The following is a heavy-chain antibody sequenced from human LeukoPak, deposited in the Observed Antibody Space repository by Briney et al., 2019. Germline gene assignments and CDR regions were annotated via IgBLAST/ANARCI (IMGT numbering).Heavy chain of an antibody. CDR2: MSPNSGNT. CDR3: AREESLSSYHYYMDV. Sequence: GASVKVSCKASGYTFTSYDINWVRQATGQGLEWMGWMSPNSGNTGYAQKFQGRVTMTRNTSISTAYMELSSLRSEDTAVYYCAREESLSSYHYYMDVWGKGTTVTVSS. CDR1: GYTFTSYD. V-gene: IGHV1-8*01. J-gene: IGHJ6*03. D-gene: IGHD2/OR15-2a*01.